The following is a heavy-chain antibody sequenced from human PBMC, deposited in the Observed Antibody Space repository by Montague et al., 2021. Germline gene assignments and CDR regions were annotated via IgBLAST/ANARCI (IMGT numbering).Heavy chain of an antibody. V-gene: IGHV4-59*12. D-gene: IGHD2-15*01. J-gene: IGHJ4*02. CDR3: ARGHGYDGSWFY. Sequence: SETLSLTCSVSGDSITGYYWSWIRLPPGKGLEWIGYVYSSGSTSYNPSLKSRVTISVESAKNQFSLTLNSATAADTAVYYCARGHGYDGSWFYWGQGTLIIVSA. CDR2: VYSSGST. CDR1: GDSITGYY.